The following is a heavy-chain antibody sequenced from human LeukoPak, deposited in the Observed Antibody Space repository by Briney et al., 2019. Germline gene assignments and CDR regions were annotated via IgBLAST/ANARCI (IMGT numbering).Heavy chain of an antibody. CDR3: ASYSSSWYGNWFDP. J-gene: IGHJ5*02. Sequence: GRPLRLSCAASGFTFSSYAMHWVRQAPGKGLEWVAVISYDGSNKYYADSVKGRFTISRDNSKNTLYLQMNSLRAEDTAVYYCASYSSSWYGNWFDPWGQGTLVTVSS. V-gene: IGHV3-30*04. CDR2: ISYDGSNK. CDR1: GFTFSSYA. D-gene: IGHD6-13*01.